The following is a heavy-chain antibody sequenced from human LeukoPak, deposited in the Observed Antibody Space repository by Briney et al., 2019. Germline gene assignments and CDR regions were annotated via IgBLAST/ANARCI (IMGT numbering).Heavy chain of an antibody. Sequence: ASVKVSCKASGYTFTSYGISWVRQAPGQGLEWMGWISAYNGNTNYEQKLQGRVTMTTDTSTSTAYMELRSLRSDDTAVYYCARSSMVRGVSPMDVWGQGTTVTVSS. CDR1: GYTFTSYG. CDR3: ARSSMVRGVSPMDV. CDR2: ISAYNGNT. J-gene: IGHJ6*02. D-gene: IGHD3-10*01. V-gene: IGHV1-18*01.